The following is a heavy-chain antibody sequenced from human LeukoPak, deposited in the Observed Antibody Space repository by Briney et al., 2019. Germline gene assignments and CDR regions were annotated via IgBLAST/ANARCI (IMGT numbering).Heavy chain of an antibody. V-gene: IGHV1-2*04. CDR2: INPNSGGT. Sequence: ASVKVSCKASGYTFTGYYMHWVRQAPGQGLEWMGWINPNSGGTNYAQKFQGWVTMTRDTSISTAYMELSRLRSDDTAVYYCARGSTFVAGVGAFDIWGQGTMVTVSS. CDR1: GYTFTGYY. CDR3: ARGSTFVAGVGAFDI. J-gene: IGHJ3*02. D-gene: IGHD6-19*01.